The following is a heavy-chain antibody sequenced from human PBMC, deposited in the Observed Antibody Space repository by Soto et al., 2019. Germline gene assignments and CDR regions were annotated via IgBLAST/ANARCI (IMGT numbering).Heavy chain of an antibody. Sequence: ASVKVSCKASGYTFTSYYMHWVRQAPGQGLEWMGIINPSGGSTSYAQKFQGRVTMTRDTSTSTVYMELSSLRSEETAVYYCARDLHDFGVVSAETNWFDPWGQGTLVTVSS. CDR3: ARDLHDFGVVSAETNWFDP. V-gene: IGHV1-46*01. CDR2: INPSGGST. CDR1: GYTFTSYY. J-gene: IGHJ5*02. D-gene: IGHD3-3*01.